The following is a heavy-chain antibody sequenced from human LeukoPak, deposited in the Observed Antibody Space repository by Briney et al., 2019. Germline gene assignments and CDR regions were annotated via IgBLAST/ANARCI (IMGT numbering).Heavy chain of an antibody. D-gene: IGHD5-12*01. V-gene: IGHV3-23*01. CDR2: ISGSGSST. CDR3: AKDSTISGSYYGMDV. Sequence: PGGSLRLSCAASGFAFNKYVMSWVRQAPGKGLQWVSSISGSGSSTYYTDSVKGRFSIARDNSKNTLYLQVNSLRAEDTAVYYCAKDSTISGSYYGMDVWGQGTTVTVSS. J-gene: IGHJ6*02. CDR1: GFAFNKYV.